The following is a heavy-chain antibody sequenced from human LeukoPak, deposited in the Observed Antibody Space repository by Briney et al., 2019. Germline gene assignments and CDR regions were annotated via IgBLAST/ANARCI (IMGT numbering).Heavy chain of an antibody. J-gene: IGHJ4*02. CDR1: GFTFSSYS. V-gene: IGHV3-21*04. CDR3: AKGRGIAVAGRREERSSLDY. Sequence: GGSLRLSCAASGFTFSSYSMNWVRQAPGKGLEGVSSISSSSSYIYYADSVKGRFTISRDNAKHSLYLQMNSLRAEDTAVYYCAKGRGIAVAGRREERSSLDYWGQGTLVTVSS. CDR2: ISSSSSYI. D-gene: IGHD6-19*01.